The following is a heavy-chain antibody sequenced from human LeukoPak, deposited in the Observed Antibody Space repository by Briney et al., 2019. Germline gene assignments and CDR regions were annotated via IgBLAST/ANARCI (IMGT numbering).Heavy chain of an antibody. CDR1: GFTFSSYA. D-gene: IGHD6-13*01. Sequence: GGSLRLSCAASGFTFSSYAMSWVRQAPGKGLEWVSAISGSGGSTYYADSVKGRFTISRDNSKNTLYLQMNSLRAEDTAVYYCAKTVRYSSSWYGAFDIWGQGTMVTVSS. J-gene: IGHJ3*02. V-gene: IGHV3-23*01. CDR2: ISGSGGST. CDR3: AKTVRYSSSWYGAFDI.